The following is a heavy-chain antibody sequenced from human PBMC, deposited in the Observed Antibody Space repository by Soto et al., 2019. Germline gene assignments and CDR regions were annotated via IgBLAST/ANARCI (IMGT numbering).Heavy chain of an antibody. D-gene: IGHD4-17*01. CDR3: ARGARDYGDQGGFDY. CDR2: IYYSGST. Sequence: SETLSLTCTVSGGSISSGDYYWSWIRQPPGKGLEWIGYIYYSGSTYYNPSLKSRVTISVDTSKNQFSLKLSSVTAADTAVYYCARGARDYGDQGGFDYWGQGTLVTVSS. CDR1: GGSISSGDYY. V-gene: IGHV4-30-4*01. J-gene: IGHJ4*02.